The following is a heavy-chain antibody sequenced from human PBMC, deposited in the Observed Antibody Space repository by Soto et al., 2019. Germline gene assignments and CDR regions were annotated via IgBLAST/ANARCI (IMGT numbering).Heavy chain of an antibody. J-gene: IGHJ5*01. D-gene: IGHD1-1*01. Sequence: SETLSLTCTLSGGSVRAPDWWNWVRQPPDKGLEWIAEVHISGHSNYNPSLRSRVSVSIDSSKNQFYLNLNSVTAADTAIYYCARVRQGCSANNCYFDPWGQGTQVTVSS. CDR2: VHISGHS. V-gene: IGHV4-4*02. CDR1: GGSVRAPDW. CDR3: ARVRQGCSANNCYFDP.